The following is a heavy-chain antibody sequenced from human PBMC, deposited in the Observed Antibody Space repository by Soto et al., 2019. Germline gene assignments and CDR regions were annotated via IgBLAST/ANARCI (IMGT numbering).Heavy chain of an antibody. Sequence: QVELQESGLGLVNRKQTLSLTCAVSGGSDRSAAYYWNWIRQHPGKGLEWIGYISHSGSTYYNPSLKSRVIISVDTSKNQFSLSLTSVTAADTAVYYCAREYTYGSNFFDCWGQGALVTVSS. D-gene: IGHD2-2*02. CDR2: ISHSGST. CDR1: GGSDRSAAYY. J-gene: IGHJ4*02. V-gene: IGHV4-31*11. CDR3: AREYTYGSNFFDC.